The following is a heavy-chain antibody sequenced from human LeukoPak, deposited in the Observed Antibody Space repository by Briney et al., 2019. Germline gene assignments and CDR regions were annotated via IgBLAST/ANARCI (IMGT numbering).Heavy chain of an antibody. D-gene: IGHD2-21*02. CDR1: GFTVSSNY. V-gene: IGHV3-53*01. CDR3: ARGRGVTAIYFDY. J-gene: IGHJ4*02. CDR2: IYSGGST. Sequence: PGGSLRLSCAASGFTVSSNYMSWVRQAPGKGLEWVSVIYSGGSTYYSDSVKGRFTISRDNSKNTLYLQMNSLRAEDTAVYYCARGRGVTAIYFDYWGQGTLVTVSS.